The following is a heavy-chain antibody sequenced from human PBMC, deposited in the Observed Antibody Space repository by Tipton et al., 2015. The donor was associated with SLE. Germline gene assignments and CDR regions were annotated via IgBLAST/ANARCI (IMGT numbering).Heavy chain of an antibody. CDR2: VSYSGNT. CDR3: ARSNTGSYLSDAYDT. D-gene: IGHD1-26*01. V-gene: IGHV4-59*12. CDR1: GGSISNYY. Sequence: GLVKPSETLSLTCTVSGGSISNYYWTWIRQPPGKGLEWIGYVSYSGNTHCSPSLTSRVTMSVDTSRNQFSLMLTSVTAADTAVYYCARSNTGSYLSDAYDTWGQGTMVTVSS. J-gene: IGHJ3*02.